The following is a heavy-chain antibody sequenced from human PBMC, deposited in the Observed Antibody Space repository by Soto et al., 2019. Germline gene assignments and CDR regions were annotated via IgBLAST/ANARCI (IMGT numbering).Heavy chain of an antibody. J-gene: IGHJ4*02. V-gene: IGHV3-23*01. D-gene: IGHD3-10*01. Sequence: EVQLLESGGGLVQPGGSLRLSCAASGFTFSSCAMSWIRQAPGKGLEWVSAISGSGTGTYYADSVKGRFTISRDNSKNTVFLQMNSLRDEDTAVYYCAKDIGAKRISMARGIISSDFWGQGTLVTVSS. CDR3: AKDIGAKRISMARGIISSDF. CDR1: GFTFSSCA. CDR2: ISGSGTGT.